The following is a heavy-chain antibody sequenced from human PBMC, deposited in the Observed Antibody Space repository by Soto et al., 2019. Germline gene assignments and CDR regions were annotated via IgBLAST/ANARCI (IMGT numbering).Heavy chain of an antibody. V-gene: IGHV1-3*01. CDR1: GYTFTSYA. CDR2: INAGNGNT. Sequence: GASVKVSCKASGYTFTSYAMHWLRQAPGQRLEWMGWINAGNGNTKYSQKFQGRVTITRDTSASTAYMELSSLRSEDTAVYYCASLYNWNYGGNWFDPWGQGTLVTVSS. CDR3: ASLYNWNYGGNWFDP. J-gene: IGHJ5*02. D-gene: IGHD1-7*01.